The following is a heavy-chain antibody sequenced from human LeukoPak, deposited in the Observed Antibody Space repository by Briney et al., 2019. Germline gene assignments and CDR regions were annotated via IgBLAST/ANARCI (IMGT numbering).Heavy chain of an antibody. D-gene: IGHD2-2*01. CDR3: ASPRVPYSYCVMDV. CDR2: ISYDGSNK. J-gene: IGHJ6*02. V-gene: IGHV3-30-3*01. CDR1: GFTFSSYA. Sequence: PGGSLRLSCAASGFTFSSYAMHWVRQAPGKGLEWVAVISYDGSNKYYADSVKGRFTISRDNPKNTLFLQMNSLRAEDTAVYYCASPRVPYSYCVMDVWGQGTTVTVSS.